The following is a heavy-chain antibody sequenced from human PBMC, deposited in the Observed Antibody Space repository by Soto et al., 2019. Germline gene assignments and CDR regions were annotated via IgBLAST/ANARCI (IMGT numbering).Heavy chain of an antibody. CDR1: GYTFTGYY. CDR3: ARDGGGSYYVGAFDI. V-gene: IGHV1-2*02. J-gene: IGHJ3*02. Sequence: QVQLVQSGAGVKKPGASVKVSCKASGYTFTGYYMHWVRRAPGQGLEWMGWINPNSGGTNYAQKFQGRVTMTRDTSISTAFMELSRLRSDDTAVYYCARDGGGSYYVGAFDIWGQGTMVTVSS. CDR2: INPNSGGT. D-gene: IGHD1-26*01.